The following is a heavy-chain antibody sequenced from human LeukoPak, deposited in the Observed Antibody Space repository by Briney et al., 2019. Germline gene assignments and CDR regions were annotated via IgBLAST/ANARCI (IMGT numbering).Heavy chain of an antibody. V-gene: IGHV1-69*05. CDR3: ASGEYYGSGSYSDPYYFDY. CDR1: GGTFSSYA. Sequence: SVKVSCKASGGTFSSYAISWVRQAPGQGLEWMGGIIPIFGTTNYAQKFQGRVTITTDESTSTAYMELSSLRSEDTAVYYCASGEYYGSGSYSDPYYFDYWGQGTLVTVSS. J-gene: IGHJ4*02. D-gene: IGHD3-10*01. CDR2: IIPIFGTT.